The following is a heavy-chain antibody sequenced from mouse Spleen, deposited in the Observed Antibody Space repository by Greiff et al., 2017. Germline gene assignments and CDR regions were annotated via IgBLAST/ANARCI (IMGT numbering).Heavy chain of an antibody. CDR2: ISSGGGNT. V-gene: IGHV5-9*04. J-gene: IGHJ3*01. CDR3: ARHLGPWFAY. Sequence: EVKVVESGGGLVKLGGSLKLSCAASGFTFSSYAMSWVRQTPEKRLEWVATISSGGGNTYYPDSVKGRFTISRDNAKNTLYLQMSSLKSEDTAMYYCARHLGPWFAYWGQGTLVTVSA. CDR1: GFTFSSYA.